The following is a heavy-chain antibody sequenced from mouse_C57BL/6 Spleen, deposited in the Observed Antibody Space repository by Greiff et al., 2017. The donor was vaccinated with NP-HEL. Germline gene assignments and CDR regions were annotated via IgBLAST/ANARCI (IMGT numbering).Heavy chain of an antibody. CDR2: IDPSDSYT. CDR1: GYTFTSYW. CDR3: ARGGTGPDYFDY. Sequence: QVQLQQSGAELVKPGASVKLSCKASGYTFTSYWMQWVKQRPGQGLEWIGEIDPSDSYTNYNQKFKGKATLTVDTSSSTAYMQLSSLTSEDSAVYYCARGGTGPDYFDYWGQGTTLTVSS. V-gene: IGHV1-50*01. J-gene: IGHJ2*01. D-gene: IGHD3-3*01.